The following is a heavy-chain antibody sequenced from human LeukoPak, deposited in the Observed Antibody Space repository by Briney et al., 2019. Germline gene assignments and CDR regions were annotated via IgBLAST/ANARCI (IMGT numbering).Heavy chain of an antibody. CDR2: IYYSGST. CDR1: GGSISSYY. J-gene: IGHJ4*02. D-gene: IGHD6-19*01. V-gene: IGHV4-59*01. CDR3: AREVAGTRFDY. Sequence: SETLSLTCTVSGGSISSYYWSWIRQPPGKGLEWIGYIYYSGSTNYNPSLKSRVTISVDTSKNQFSLKLSSVTAADTAVYYCAREVAGTRFDYWGQGTLVTVSS.